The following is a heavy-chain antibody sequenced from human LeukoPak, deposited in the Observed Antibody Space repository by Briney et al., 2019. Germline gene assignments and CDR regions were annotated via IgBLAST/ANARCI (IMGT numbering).Heavy chain of an antibody. V-gene: IGHV3-23*01. J-gene: IGHJ5*02. CDR3: AKDLADPRFDP. CDR2: ISGSGGST. Sequence: GGSLRLSCAASGFTFSSYSMNWVRQAPGKGLEWVSAISGSGGSTYYADSVKGRFTISRDNSKNTLYLQMNSLRAEDTAVYYCAKDLADPRFDPWGQGTLVTVSS. D-gene: IGHD2-21*01. CDR1: GFTFSSYS.